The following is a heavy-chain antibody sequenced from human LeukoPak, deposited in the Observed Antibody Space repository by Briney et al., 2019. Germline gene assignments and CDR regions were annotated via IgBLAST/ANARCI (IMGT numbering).Heavy chain of an antibody. Sequence: SETLSLTCTVSGGSISSYYWSWIRQPPGKGLEWIGYIYYSGSTNYNPSLKSRVTISVDTSKNQFSLKLSSVTAADTAVYYCARGHGHKSYYYGMDVWGQGTTVTVSS. CDR1: GGSISSYY. CDR3: ARGHGHKSYYYGMDV. CDR2: IYYSGST. J-gene: IGHJ6*02. D-gene: IGHD5-24*01. V-gene: IGHV4-59*01.